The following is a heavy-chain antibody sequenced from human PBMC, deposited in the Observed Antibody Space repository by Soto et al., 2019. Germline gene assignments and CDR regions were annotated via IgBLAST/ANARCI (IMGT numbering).Heavy chain of an antibody. CDR3: ARGGVGYSYGYDS. Sequence: SETLSLTCTVSGGSISRYYWSWIRQPPGKGLEWIGSIYYSGSTNYNPSLKSRVTISVDTSKNQFSLKLTSVTAADTAVYYCARGGVGYSYGYDSWGQGTLVTVS. D-gene: IGHD5-18*01. V-gene: IGHV4-59*01. J-gene: IGHJ5*01. CDR1: GGSISRYY. CDR2: IYYSGST.